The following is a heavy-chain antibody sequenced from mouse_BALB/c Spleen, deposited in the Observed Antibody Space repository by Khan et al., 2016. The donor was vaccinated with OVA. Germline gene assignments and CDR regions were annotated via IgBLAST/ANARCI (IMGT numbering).Heavy chain of an antibody. CDR3: TRSAYGDPFAY. CDR1: GYTFTSYY. V-gene: IGHV1S81*02. Sequence: QVQLQQPGAELVKPGTSVKLSCKASGYTFTSYYMYWVKKRPGQGLEWIGGINPSDGGTIFNEKFKSKATLTVDKSSSTAYMQLSSLTSEDSAVYYWTRSAYGDPFAYWGQGTLVTVSA. J-gene: IGHJ3*01. CDR2: INPSDGGT. D-gene: IGHD2-13*01.